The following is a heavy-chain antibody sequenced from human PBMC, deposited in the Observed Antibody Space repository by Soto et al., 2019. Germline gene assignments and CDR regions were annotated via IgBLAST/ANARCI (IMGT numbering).Heavy chain of an antibody. CDR1: GFTFSIYA. V-gene: IGHV3-23*01. J-gene: IGHJ4*02. Sequence: PGGSLRLSCAASGFTFSIYAMTWVRQAPGKGLEWVSSLSASSDNTYYADSVKGRFTISRDNSKNTLYLQMNSLRAEDTALYYCAKNQERELPRVIDFWGQGTLVTVSS. D-gene: IGHD1-7*01. CDR2: LSASSDNT. CDR3: AKNQERELPRVIDF.